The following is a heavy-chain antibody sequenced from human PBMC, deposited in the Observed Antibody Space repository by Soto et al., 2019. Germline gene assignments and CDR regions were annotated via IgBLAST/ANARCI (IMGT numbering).Heavy chain of an antibody. CDR3: AREKWGSGSRWLDP. J-gene: IGHJ5*02. D-gene: IGHD6-19*01. V-gene: IGHV1-3*01. Sequence: ASVKVSCKAFGYTFTSYAIHWVRQAPGQRLEWMGWINAGNGNTKYSQNFQGRVTINQDTSASTAYMELSSLTSEDTAVYYCAREKWGSGSRWLDPWGQGTLVTVSS. CDR1: GYTFTSYA. CDR2: INAGNGNT.